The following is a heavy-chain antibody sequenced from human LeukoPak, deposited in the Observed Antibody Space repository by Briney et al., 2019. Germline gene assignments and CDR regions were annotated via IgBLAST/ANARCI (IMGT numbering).Heavy chain of an antibody. J-gene: IGHJ5*02. CDR3: ARDVGYIAAAGTST. V-gene: IGHV1-69*05. Sequence: SVKVSCKASGGTFSSYAISWVRQAPEQGLEWMGGIIPIFGTANYAQKFQGRVTITTDESTSTAYMELSSLRSEDTAVYYCARDVGYIAAAGTSTWGQGTLVTVSS. CDR1: GGTFSSYA. CDR2: IIPIFGTA. D-gene: IGHD6-13*01.